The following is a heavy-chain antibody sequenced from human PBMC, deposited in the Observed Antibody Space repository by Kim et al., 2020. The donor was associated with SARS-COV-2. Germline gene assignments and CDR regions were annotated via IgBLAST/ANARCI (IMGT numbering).Heavy chain of an antibody. CDR1: GGSISSSNW. V-gene: IGHV4-4*02. CDR3: ARVFGGYDILPNYWYFDL. CDR2: IYHSGST. Sequence: SETLSLTCAVSGGSISSSNWWSWVRQPPGKGLEWIGEIYHSGSTNYNPSLKSRVTISVDKSKNQFSLKLSSVTAADTAVYYCARVFGGYDILPNYWYFDLWGRGTLVTVSS. D-gene: IGHD3-9*01. J-gene: IGHJ2*01.